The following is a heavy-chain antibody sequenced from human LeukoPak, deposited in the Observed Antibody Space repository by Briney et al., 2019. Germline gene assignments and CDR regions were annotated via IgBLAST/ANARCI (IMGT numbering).Heavy chain of an antibody. CDR3: ARGLWLRSSGYLDAFDI. V-gene: IGHV4-38-2*02. D-gene: IGHD3-22*01. Sequence: SETLSLTCSASGYSISSGYYWGWIRQPPGKGLEWIGRIYHSGSTHYNPSLKSRVIISVDTSNNQFSLNLSSVTAADTALYYCARGLWLRSSGYLDAFDIWGQGTMVTVSS. J-gene: IGHJ3*02. CDR2: IYHSGST. CDR1: GYSISSGYY.